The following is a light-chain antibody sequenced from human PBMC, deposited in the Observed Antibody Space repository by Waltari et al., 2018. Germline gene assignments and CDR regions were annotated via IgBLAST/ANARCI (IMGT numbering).Light chain of an antibody. CDR1: QSVLYNSNDKNY. J-gene: IGKJ1*01. CDR2: WAS. Sequence: QSVLYNSNDKNYLAWYQQKPGQPPKLLIYWASTRESGVPDRFSGSGSGTDFTLTINSLQAEDVAVYYCQQYYRSRTFGQGTKVEIK. CDR3: QQYYRSRT. V-gene: IGKV4-1*01.